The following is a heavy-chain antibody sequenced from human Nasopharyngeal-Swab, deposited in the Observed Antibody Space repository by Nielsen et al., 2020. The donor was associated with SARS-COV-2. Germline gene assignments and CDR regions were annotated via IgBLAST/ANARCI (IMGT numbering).Heavy chain of an antibody. V-gene: IGHV1-69*04. D-gene: IGHD4-23*01. J-gene: IGHJ4*02. CDR3: ARDLGDYGGKGFGY. CDR1: GGTFSSYA. CDR2: IIPILGIA. Sequence: SVKVSCKASGGTFSSYAISWVRQAPGQGLEWMGRIIPILGIANYAQKFQGRVTITADQSTSTAYMELSSLRSEDTAVYYCARDLGDYGGKGFGYWGQGTLVTVSS.